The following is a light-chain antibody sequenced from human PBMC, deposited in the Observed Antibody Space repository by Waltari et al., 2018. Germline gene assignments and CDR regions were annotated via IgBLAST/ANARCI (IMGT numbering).Light chain of an antibody. CDR1: QTISSY. V-gene: IGKV1-39*01. CDR3: QQTYTAAT. CDR2: AAT. Sequence: DIQLTQSPSSLSASVGDRVTITCRKDQTISSYLSWYQQKPGRAPQLLIYAATSLHVGVPSMFSGSGSVTDFTLTISSLQPEDFATYYCQQTYTAATFGPGTKVDVK. J-gene: IGKJ3*01.